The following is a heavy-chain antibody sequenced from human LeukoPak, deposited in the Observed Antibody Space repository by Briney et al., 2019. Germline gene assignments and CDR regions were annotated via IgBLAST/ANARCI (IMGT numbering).Heavy chain of an antibody. CDR1: GFTFSSYA. V-gene: IGHV3-23*01. D-gene: IGHD6-19*01. CDR2: ISGNGGST. Sequence: GGSLRLSCAASGFTFSSYAMNWVRQAPGKGLEWVASISGNGGSTYYADSVKGRFTISRDNSRNAVFLQMNSLRAEDTAIYYCARSGVAAKNWFDPWGQGTLVTVSS. J-gene: IGHJ5*02. CDR3: ARSGVAAKNWFDP.